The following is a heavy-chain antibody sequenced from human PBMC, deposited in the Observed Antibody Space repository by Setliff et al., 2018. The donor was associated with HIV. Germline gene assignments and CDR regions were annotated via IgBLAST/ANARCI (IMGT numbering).Heavy chain of an antibody. J-gene: IGHJ5*01. Sequence: GSVKVSCKTSGYVFTDYDINWVRQTPGQGLEWMGWVNCNRGNTAYAQKFQGRVTMTRDFSIDTAYMELSSLTSEDTGVYYCARGAALTMVRGVSDSGLDSWGQGTMVTVSS. CDR1: GYVFTDYD. CDR2: VNCNRGNT. D-gene: IGHD3-10*01. CDR3: ARGAALTMVRGVSDSGLDS. V-gene: IGHV1-8*02.